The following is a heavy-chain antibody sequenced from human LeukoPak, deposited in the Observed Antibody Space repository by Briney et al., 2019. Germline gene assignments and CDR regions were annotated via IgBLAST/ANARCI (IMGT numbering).Heavy chain of an antibody. D-gene: IGHD1-26*01. CDR1: GYTFTSYA. CDR2: INTNTGNP. J-gene: IGHJ4*02. Sequence: ASVKVSCKASGYTFTSYAMNWVRQAPGQGLEWMGWINTNTGNPTYAQGFTGRFVFSLDTSVSTAYLQISSLKAEDTAVYYCARVYSGSYDPYFDYWGQGTLVTVSS. CDR3: ARVYSGSYDPYFDY. V-gene: IGHV7-4-1*02.